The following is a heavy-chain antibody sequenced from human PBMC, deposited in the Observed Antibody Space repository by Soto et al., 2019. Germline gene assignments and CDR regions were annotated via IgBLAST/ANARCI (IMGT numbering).Heavy chain of an antibody. CDR3: ARDDNCGGGSCYDAY. Sequence: ASVKVSCTASGYTFTSYGFNWVRQAPGQGLEWMGWISTYNGNTHYAQKFQGRVTMTTDTSTSTAYMELRSLRSDDTAVYYCARDDNCGGGSCYDAYWGQGTLVTVSS. CDR2: ISTYNGNT. J-gene: IGHJ4*02. D-gene: IGHD2-15*01. V-gene: IGHV1-18*01. CDR1: GYTFTSYG.